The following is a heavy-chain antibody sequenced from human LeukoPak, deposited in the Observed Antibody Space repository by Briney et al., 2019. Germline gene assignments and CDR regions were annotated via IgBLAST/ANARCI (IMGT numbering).Heavy chain of an antibody. D-gene: IGHD6-6*01. CDR1: GGSISSGSYY. CDR2: IYTSGST. Sequence: SETLSLTCTVSGGSISSGSYYSGWIRQPAGKGLEWIGRIYTSGSTNYNPSRKSRFTISLHTPKTQFSLTLTSVTAADTAVYYCPREIDSSSHWFDPWGQGTLVTVSS. V-gene: IGHV4-61*02. CDR3: PREIDSSSHWFDP. J-gene: IGHJ5*02.